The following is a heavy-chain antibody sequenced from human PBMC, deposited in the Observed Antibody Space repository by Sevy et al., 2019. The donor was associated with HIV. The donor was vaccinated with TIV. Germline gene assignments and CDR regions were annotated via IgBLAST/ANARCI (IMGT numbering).Heavy chain of an antibody. J-gene: IGHJ4*02. CDR3: VRSTNSAALDY. Sequence: GGSLRLSCAVSGFTFSSYWMSWVRQAPGKGLEWVANIKQDGGAQYYVDSVKGRFAISRDNAKNSLFLQMNSLRVEDTAVYYCVRSTNSAALDYWGQGTPVTVSS. D-gene: IGHD2-2*01. CDR2: IKQDGGAQ. V-gene: IGHV3-7*01. CDR1: GFTFSSYW.